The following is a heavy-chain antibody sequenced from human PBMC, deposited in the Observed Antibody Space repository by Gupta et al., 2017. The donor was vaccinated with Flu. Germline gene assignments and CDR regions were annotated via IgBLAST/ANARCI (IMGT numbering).Heavy chain of an antibody. CDR3: ARESTYYDILTGTHIYGMDV. Sequence: QVQLVQSGAEVKKPGASVKVSCKASGYTFTGYYMHWVRQAPGQGLEWMGWINPNSGGTNYAQKFQGWVTMTRDTSISTAYMELSRLRSDDTAVYYCARESTYYDILTGTHIYGMDVWGQGTTVTVSS. CDR1: GYTFTGYY. CDR2: INPNSGGT. V-gene: IGHV1-2*04. J-gene: IGHJ6*02. D-gene: IGHD3-9*01.